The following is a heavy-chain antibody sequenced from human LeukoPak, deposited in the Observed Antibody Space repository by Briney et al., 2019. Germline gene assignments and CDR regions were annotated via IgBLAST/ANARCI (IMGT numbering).Heavy chain of an antibody. D-gene: IGHD5-18*01. V-gene: IGHV4-34*01. J-gene: IGHJ4*02. Sequence: PSETLSLTCAVYGGSFSGYYWSWIRQPPGKGLEWIGEINHSGSTNYNPSLKSRVTTSVDTSKNQFSLKLSSVTAADTAVYYCARGPQRGYSYGLHYWGQGTLVTVSS. CDR2: INHSGST. CDR3: ARGPQRGYSYGLHY. CDR1: GGSFSGYY.